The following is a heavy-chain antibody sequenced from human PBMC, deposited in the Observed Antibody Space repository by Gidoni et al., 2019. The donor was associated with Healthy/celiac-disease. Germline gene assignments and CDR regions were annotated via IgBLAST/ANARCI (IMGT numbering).Heavy chain of an antibody. D-gene: IGHD2-8*01. Sequence: EVQLVASGGGVVRPGWSLRLSCAASGFTFDDYGMSWVLQAPGKGLVWVSGMNWNGGSTGDADSVKGRFTISRDNAKNSLYLQMNSLRAEDTALYHCAREGTNAFDYWGQGTLVTVSS. CDR1: GFTFDDYG. J-gene: IGHJ4*02. CDR2: MNWNGGST. V-gene: IGHV3-20*01. CDR3: AREGTNAFDY.